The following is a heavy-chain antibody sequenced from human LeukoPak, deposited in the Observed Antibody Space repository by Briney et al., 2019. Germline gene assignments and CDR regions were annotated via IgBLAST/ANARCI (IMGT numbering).Heavy chain of an antibody. Sequence: SETLSLTCTVSGGSVSSGSYYWSWIRQPPGTGLEWIGYIYYSGSTNYNPSLKSRVTISLDTSKNQFSLKLSSVTAADTAVYYSAREVGYSGVGLYVFYFWGEGTIVSVSS. CDR3: AREVGYSGVGLYVFYF. CDR1: GGSVSSGSYY. CDR2: IYYSGST. D-gene: IGHD6-19*01. V-gene: IGHV4-61*01. J-gene: IGHJ3*01.